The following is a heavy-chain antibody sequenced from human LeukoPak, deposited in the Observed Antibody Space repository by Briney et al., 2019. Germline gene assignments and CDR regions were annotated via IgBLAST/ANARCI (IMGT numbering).Heavy chain of an antibody. CDR3: AREPTYYYDSSGYYSAFDI. CDR1: GFTFSSYS. D-gene: IGHD3-22*01. CDR2: ISSSSSYI. Sequence: PGGSLRLSCAASGFTFSSYSMNWVRQAPGKGLEWVSPISSSSSYIYYADSVKGRFTISRDNAKNSLYLQMNSLRAEDTAVYYCAREPTYYYDSSGYYSAFDIWGQGTMVTVSS. J-gene: IGHJ3*02. V-gene: IGHV3-21*01.